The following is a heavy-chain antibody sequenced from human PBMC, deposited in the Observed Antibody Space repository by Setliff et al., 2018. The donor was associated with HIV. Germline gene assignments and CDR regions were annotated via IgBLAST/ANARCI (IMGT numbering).Heavy chain of an antibody. CDR1: GFTFSSYA. CDR3: TRNIGSGTYWGSWYYMDV. CDR2: ISGSGDST. J-gene: IGHJ6*03. V-gene: IGHV3-23*01. Sequence: GGSLRLSCAASGFTFSSYAITWVRQAPGKGLEWFSAISGSGDSTFYADSVKGRFTISRDTAKNSLFLQMNSLRAEDTAMYYCTRNIGSGTYWGSWYYMDVWGKGTTVTVSS. D-gene: IGHD1-26*01.